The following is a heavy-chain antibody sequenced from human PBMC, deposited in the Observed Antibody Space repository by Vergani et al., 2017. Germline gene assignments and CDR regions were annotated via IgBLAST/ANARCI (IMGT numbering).Heavy chain of an antibody. Sequence: QVQLVQSGAEVKKPGSSVKVSCKASGGTFSSYTISWVRQAPGQGLEWMGGIIPIMGTAKYAQKFQGRVTISADESTSTAYMELNSLGSEDTAVYYCARLRPADYWGQGSLVTVSS. CDR1: GGTFSSYT. D-gene: IGHD2-2*01. CDR3: ARLRPADY. CDR2: IIPIMGTA. J-gene: IGHJ4*02. V-gene: IGHV1-69*01.